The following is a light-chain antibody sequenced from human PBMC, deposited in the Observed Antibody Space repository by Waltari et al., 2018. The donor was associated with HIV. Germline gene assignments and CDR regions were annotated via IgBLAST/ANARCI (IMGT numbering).Light chain of an antibody. CDR1: NIGSKS. CDR2: DDS. V-gene: IGLV3-21*02. J-gene: IGLJ2*01. Sequence: SYVLTQPPSVSVAPGQTARITCGGNNIGSKSVHWYQQKPGQAPVLVVYDDSDRPSGSPEGFSGANSGNTATLTISRVEAGDEADYYCQVWDSSSDHTRVFGGGTKLTVL. CDR3: QVWDSSSDHTRV.